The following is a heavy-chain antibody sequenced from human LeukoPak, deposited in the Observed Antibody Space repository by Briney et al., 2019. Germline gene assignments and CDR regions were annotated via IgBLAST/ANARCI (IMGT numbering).Heavy chain of an antibody. J-gene: IGHJ4*02. CDR2: IYPGDSDT. V-gene: IGHV5-51*01. Sequence: GESLKISCEASGYSFTRYWIGWVRQMPGKGLEWMGIIYPGDSDTRYSPSFQGQASISADKSISTTYLQWSSLKASDTATYYCARQVYGSGMAAFDYWGQGTLVTVSS. CDR1: GYSFTRYW. D-gene: IGHD3-10*01. CDR3: ARQVYGSGMAAFDY.